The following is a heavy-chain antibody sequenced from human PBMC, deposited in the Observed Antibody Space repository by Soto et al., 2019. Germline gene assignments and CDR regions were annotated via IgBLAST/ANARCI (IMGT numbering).Heavy chain of an antibody. CDR1: GYTFTSYG. Sequence: QVQLVQSGAEVKKPGASVKVSCKASGYTFTSYGISWVRQAPGQGLEWMGWISAYNGNTNYAQKLQGRVTMTTDTSQSTAYMELRSLRSDHAAVYYCAGDTPRTTVTPYYYYGMDVWGQGTTVTVSS. V-gene: IGHV1-18*01. CDR2: ISAYNGNT. J-gene: IGHJ6*02. CDR3: AGDTPRTTVTPYYYYGMDV. D-gene: IGHD4-4*01.